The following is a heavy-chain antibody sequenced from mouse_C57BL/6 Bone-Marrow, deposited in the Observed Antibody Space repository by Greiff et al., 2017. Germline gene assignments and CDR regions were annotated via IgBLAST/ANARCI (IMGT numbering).Heavy chain of an antibody. J-gene: IGHJ4*01. D-gene: IGHD2-5*01. V-gene: IGHV1-64*01. CDR1: GYTFTSYW. CDR2: IHPNSGST. CDR3: ASYSNFYYAMDY. Sequence: QVQLQHPGAELVKPGASVKLSCKASGYTFTSYWMHWVKQRPGQGLEWIGMIHPNSGSTNYNEKFKRKATLTVDKSSSTAYMQLRSLTSEDSAVYYCASYSNFYYAMDYWGQGTSVTVSS.